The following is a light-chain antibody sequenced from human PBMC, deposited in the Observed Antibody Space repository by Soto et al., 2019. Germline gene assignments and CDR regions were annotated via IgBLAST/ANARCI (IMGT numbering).Light chain of an antibody. CDR1: SSNIGAGYD. Sequence: QSVLTQPPSVSGAPGQRVTISCTGRSSNIGAGYDVHWYQQLPGTAPKLLIYGNSNRPSGVPDRFSGSKSGTSASLSITGLQAEDEADYYCQSYYISLSAHYVFGTGTKVTVL. J-gene: IGLJ1*01. CDR2: GNS. V-gene: IGLV1-40*01. CDR3: QSYYISLSAHYV.